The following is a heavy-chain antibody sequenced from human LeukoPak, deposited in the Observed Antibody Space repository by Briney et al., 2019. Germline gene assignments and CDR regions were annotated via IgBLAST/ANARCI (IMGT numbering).Heavy chain of an antibody. Sequence: GGSLRLSCAASGFAFASYWMTWVRQAPGKGLELVANIKEDGSEKYYVDSVKGRFTISRDNAKNSLYLQMNRLRAEDTALYYCVYGGSYYVAWGQGTLVTVSS. V-gene: IGHV3-7*01. D-gene: IGHD1-26*01. CDR3: VYGGSYYVA. J-gene: IGHJ5*02. CDR1: GFAFASYW. CDR2: IKEDGSEK.